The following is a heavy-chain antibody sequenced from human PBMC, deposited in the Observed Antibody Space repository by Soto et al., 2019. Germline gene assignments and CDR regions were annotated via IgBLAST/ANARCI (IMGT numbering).Heavy chain of an antibody. CDR1: GGTFSSYA. V-gene: IGHV1-2*04. Sequence: ASVKVSFKASGGTFSSYAISWVRQAPGQGLEWMGWINPNSGGTNYAQKFQGWVTMTRDTSISTAYMELSRLRSDDTAVYYCARYWSIVVVPAAGRASYHDGIDVWGQGTMVTVSS. CDR3: ARYWSIVVVPAAGRASYHDGIDV. CDR2: INPNSGGT. D-gene: IGHD2-2*01. J-gene: IGHJ6*02.